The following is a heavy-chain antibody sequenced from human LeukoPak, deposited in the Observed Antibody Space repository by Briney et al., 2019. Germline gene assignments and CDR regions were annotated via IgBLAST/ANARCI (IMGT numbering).Heavy chain of an antibody. D-gene: IGHD4-11*01. V-gene: IGHV3-30-3*01. J-gene: IGHJ4*02. Sequence: GGSLRLSCAASGFTFSTYTMHWVRQAPGEGLGWVAVISYDGSNKYYADSVKGRFTISTDNSKNTLYLQMNSLRAEDTAVYYCAKDRSGDYSEYFDYWGQGTLVTVSS. CDR1: GFTFSTYT. CDR3: AKDRSGDYSEYFDY. CDR2: ISYDGSNK.